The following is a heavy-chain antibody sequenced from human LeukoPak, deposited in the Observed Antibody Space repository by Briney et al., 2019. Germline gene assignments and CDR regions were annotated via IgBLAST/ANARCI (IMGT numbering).Heavy chain of an antibody. J-gene: IGHJ2*01. CDR2: MNPNSGNT. Sequence: ASVKVSCKASGYTFTSYDINWVRQATGQGLEWMGWMNPNSGNTGYAQKFQGRVTMTRNTSISTAYMELSSLRSEDTAVYYCARGLVIAVAGDWYFDLWGRGTLVTVSS. D-gene: IGHD6-19*01. CDR3: ARGLVIAVAGDWYFDL. CDR1: GYTFTSYD. V-gene: IGHV1-8*01.